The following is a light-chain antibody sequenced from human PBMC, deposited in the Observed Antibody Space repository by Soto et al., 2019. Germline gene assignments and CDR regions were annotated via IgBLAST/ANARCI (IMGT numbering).Light chain of an antibody. CDR2: RAS. J-gene: IGKJ1*01. CDR3: QQYSKWPPWT. CDR1: QSLSDN. Sequence: EIVMTQSPATLAGSPGETVTLSCRASQSLSDNLDWYQQKPGQAPRLLIFRASTRATGVPARFSGRGSGTEFTLTISGLQSEEFEVYYCQQYSKWPPWTFGPGTKVEIK. V-gene: IGKV3-15*01.